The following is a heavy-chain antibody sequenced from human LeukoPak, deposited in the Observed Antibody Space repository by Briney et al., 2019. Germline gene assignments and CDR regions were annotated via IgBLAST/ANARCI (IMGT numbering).Heavy chain of an antibody. CDR2: IYWDEDK. Sequence: SGPTLVNPTQTLTLTCTFPGFSLYSSGVGVGWIRQPSGKALEWLPVIYWDEDKRYNPSLRSSLTMSKDASKSQVFLVMSNMDPVDTATYYCAHRRPGHLTGWDNSYFDNWGPGTLVTVSS. J-gene: IGHJ4*02. CDR3: AHRRPGHLTGWDNSYFDN. D-gene: IGHD1/OR15-1a*01. V-gene: IGHV2-5*02. CDR1: GFSLYSSGVG.